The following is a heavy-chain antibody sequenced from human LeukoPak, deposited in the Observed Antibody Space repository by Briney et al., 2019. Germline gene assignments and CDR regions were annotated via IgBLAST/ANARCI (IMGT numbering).Heavy chain of an antibody. Sequence: ASVKVSCKASGYIFTGYYMHWVRQAPGQGLEWMGWINPNSGATTYAQKFHGRVTMTRDTSITTAYMELSRPRSDDTALYYCARGDSSSCYYFDCWGQGTLLTVSS. CDR3: ARGDSSSCYYFDC. D-gene: IGHD6-13*01. CDR2: INPNSGAT. CDR1: GYIFTGYY. V-gene: IGHV1-2*02. J-gene: IGHJ4*02.